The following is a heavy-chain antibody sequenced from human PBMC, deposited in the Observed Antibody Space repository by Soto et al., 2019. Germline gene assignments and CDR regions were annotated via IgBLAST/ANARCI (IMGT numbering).Heavy chain of an antibody. V-gene: IGHV1-69*12. Sequence: QVQLVQSGAEVKKPGSSVKVSCKASGGTFSSYAISWVRQAPGQGLEWMGGIIPIFGTANYAQKFQGRVTITADESTSTAYMELSSLRSEDTAVYYCARCPHGRTVTTFLYYFAYWGQGTLVTVSS. CDR2: IIPIFGTA. J-gene: IGHJ4*02. CDR1: GGTFSSYA. D-gene: IGHD4-17*01. CDR3: ARCPHGRTVTTFLYYFAY.